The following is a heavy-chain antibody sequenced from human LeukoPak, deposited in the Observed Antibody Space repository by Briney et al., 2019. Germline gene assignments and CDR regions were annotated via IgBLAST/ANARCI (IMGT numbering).Heavy chain of an antibody. CDR1: GGSISSSSYY. J-gene: IGHJ5*02. CDR2: KCYSGTT. Sequence: PSETLSLTCTVSGGSISSSSYYWGWIRQPPGKGLEWIASKCYSGTTYYNPSLKSRVTISLDTPKNQLSLNLTSVTATDTAVYYCARSVAGNERTANWLDPWGQGTLVTVSS. V-gene: IGHV4-39*01. D-gene: IGHD6-19*01. CDR3: ARSVAGNERTANWLDP.